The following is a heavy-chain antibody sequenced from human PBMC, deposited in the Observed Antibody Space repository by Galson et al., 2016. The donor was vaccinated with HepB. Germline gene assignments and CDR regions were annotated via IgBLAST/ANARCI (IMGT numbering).Heavy chain of an antibody. CDR1: DGSISPYF. D-gene: IGHD1-26*01. V-gene: IGHV4-59*01. J-gene: IGHJ4*02. CDR2: ISHTGGT. CDR3: ARVSGSYFPQ. Sequence: SETLSLTCNVSDGSISPYFWGWIRQPPGKGLEWIAYISHTGGTSYSPSLRSRLSMSLDRPKKQFSLTLSSETAADTAVYYCARVSGSYFPQWGQGTLVTVSS.